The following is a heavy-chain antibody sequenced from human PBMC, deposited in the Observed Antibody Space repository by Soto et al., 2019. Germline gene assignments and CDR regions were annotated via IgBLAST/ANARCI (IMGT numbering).Heavy chain of an antibody. J-gene: IGHJ5*02. D-gene: IGHD3-3*02. CDR2: IYYSGST. Sequence: PSETLSLTCTVSGGSISSGDYYWSWIRQPPGKGLEWIGYIYYSGSTYYNTSLKSRVTISVDTSKNQFSLKLNSVTAADTAVYYCARDLRRSLGWFDPWGQGTLVTVSS. V-gene: IGHV4-30-4*01. CDR3: ARDLRRSLGWFDP. CDR1: GGSISSGDYY.